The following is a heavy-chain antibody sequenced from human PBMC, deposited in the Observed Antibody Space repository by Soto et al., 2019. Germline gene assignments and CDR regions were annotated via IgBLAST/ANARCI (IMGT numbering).Heavy chain of an antibody. D-gene: IGHD3-10*01. CDR2: INPKSGGT. Sequence: ASVKVSCKTSGYTFTGYYIYCVRHTHGQGIEWMGWINPKSGGTNYAQKFQGWVTMTSDTSISTAYMELSRLRSDDTAVYYCARVNFGSGSHYPYFDYWGQGTLVTVSS. CDR3: ARVNFGSGSHYPYFDY. V-gene: IGHV1-2*04. J-gene: IGHJ4*02. CDR1: GYTFTGYY.